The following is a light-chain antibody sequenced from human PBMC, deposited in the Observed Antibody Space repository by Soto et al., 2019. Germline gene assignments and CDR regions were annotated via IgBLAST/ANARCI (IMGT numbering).Light chain of an antibody. CDR1: QTVNARY. V-gene: IGKV3-20*01. CDR3: QRFDNSPPYT. CDR2: ATS. J-gene: IGKJ2*01. Sequence: EIVLTQSPGTLSLSPGERATLSCRASQTVNARYVAWYQQKPGQAPRLLIYATSSRVTGIPDRFSSSGSGTDFSLSISKVEPEDFAVYFCQRFDNSPPYTFGQGTKLEIK.